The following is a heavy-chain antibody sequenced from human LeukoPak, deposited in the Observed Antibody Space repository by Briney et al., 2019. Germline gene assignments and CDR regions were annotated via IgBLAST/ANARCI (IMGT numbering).Heavy chain of an antibody. Sequence: GRSLRLSCAASGFTFSSYAMHWVRQAPGKGLEWVAVISYDGSNKYYEDSVKGRFTISRDNSKNTLYLQMNSLRAEDTAVYYCARKDDYDILTGYYLAYYYYGMDVWGQGTTVTVSS. CDR3: ARKDDYDILTGYYLAYYYYGMDV. CDR2: ISYDGSNK. CDR1: GFTFSSYA. J-gene: IGHJ6*02. D-gene: IGHD3-9*01. V-gene: IGHV3-30-3*01.